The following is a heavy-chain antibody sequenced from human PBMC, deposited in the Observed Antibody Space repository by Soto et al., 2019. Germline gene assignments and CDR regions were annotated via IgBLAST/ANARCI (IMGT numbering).Heavy chain of an antibody. CDR3: ASGKDIVVVPAAIRSYYYYYGMDV. CDR1: GGTFSSYA. CDR2: IIPIFGTA. J-gene: IGHJ6*02. D-gene: IGHD2-2*02. Sequence: SVKVSCKASGGTFSSYAISWVRQAPGQGLEWMGGIIPIFGTANYAQKFQGRVTITADESTSTAYMELSSLRSEDTAVYYCASGKDIVVVPAAIRSYYYYYGMDVWGQGTKVTVYS. V-gene: IGHV1-69*13.